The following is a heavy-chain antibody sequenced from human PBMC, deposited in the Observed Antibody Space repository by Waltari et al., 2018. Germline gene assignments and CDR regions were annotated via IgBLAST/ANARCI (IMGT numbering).Heavy chain of an antibody. V-gene: IGHV3-23*01. CDR1: GFTFNNYA. Sequence: EVQLLESGGGLVQPGGSLRLSCEASGFTFNNYAMSWVRQAPGRGQEWDAASRGGGNRTYYAHSVKGRYTTSRDSSKNTLYLHMNSLRAEDTAIYYCTKRGSLYYYGMDVWSQGTTVTDSS. CDR2: SRGGGNRT. J-gene: IGHJ6*02. CDR3: TKRGSLYYYGMDV. D-gene: IGHD2-15*01.